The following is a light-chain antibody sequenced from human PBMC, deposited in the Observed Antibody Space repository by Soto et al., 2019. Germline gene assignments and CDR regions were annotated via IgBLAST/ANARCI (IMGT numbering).Light chain of an antibody. J-gene: IGKJ1*01. CDR1: QSLSSN. Sequence: EIVMTQSPAILSVSPGERATLSCRASQSLSSNLAWYQQKPGQVPRLLIYGASTRATGIPARFSGSGSGTEFTLTISSLQSEDFAVYYCQQYNKWPRTFGQGTKVEIK. CDR3: QQYNKWPRT. V-gene: IGKV3-15*01. CDR2: GAS.